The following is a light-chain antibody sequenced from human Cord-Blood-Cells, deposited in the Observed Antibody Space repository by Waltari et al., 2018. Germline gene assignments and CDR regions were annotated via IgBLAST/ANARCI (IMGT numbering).Light chain of an antibody. V-gene: IGLV2-14*01. CDR3: SSYTSSSTRV. CDR1: SRYAGGYNY. Sequence: QSDLTQPASVSGSPGQSITISCTGTSRYAGGYNYVSWYQQHPGKAPKLMIYDVSKRPSGVSNRFSGSKSGNTASLTISGLQAEDEADYYCSSYTSSSTRVFGGGTKLTVL. CDR2: DVS. J-gene: IGLJ3*02.